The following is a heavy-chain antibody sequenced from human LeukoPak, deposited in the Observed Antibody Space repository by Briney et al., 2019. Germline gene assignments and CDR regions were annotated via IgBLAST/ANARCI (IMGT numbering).Heavy chain of an antibody. CDR1: GGSISSYY. D-gene: IGHD4-11*01. J-gene: IGHJ6*03. Sequence: PSETLSLTCTVSGGSISSYYWSWIGQPPGKGLEWIGYIYYSGSTNYNPSLKSRVTISVDTSKNQFSLKLSSVTAADTAVYYCARGAYSNYGGDYYYYYMDVWGKGTTVTVSS. CDR2: IYYSGST. CDR3: ARGAYSNYGGDYYYYYMDV. V-gene: IGHV4-59*01.